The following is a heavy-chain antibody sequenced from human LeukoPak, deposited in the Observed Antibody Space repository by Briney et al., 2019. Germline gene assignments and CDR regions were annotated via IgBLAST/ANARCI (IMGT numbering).Heavy chain of an antibody. CDR3: ASGAYCGGDCYSGAFGI. V-gene: IGHV5-51*01. CDR1: GSSFTNYW. CDR2: IYPGDPDT. D-gene: IGHD2-21*02. Sequence: GASLEISCKGSGSSFTNYWIGWERQMPGKGLERSGIIYPGDPDTRYSPSFQGQVTISADKSISTAYLQLRSLKASDTSMYYCASGAYCGGDCYSGAFGIWGQGTMVTVSS. J-gene: IGHJ3*02.